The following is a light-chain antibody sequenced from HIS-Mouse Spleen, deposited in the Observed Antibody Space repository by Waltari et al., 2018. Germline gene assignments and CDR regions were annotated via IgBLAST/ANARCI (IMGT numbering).Light chain of an antibody. J-gene: IGLJ2*01. Sequence: QSALTQPASVSGSPGQSITISCTGTSSDVGGYNYVSWYQQHPGKAPKLMIYDVSNRPTGVSNRCSGSKSGNTSSLTIFGIQAEDETDYYCSSYTSSSFNVVFGGGTKLTVL. V-gene: IGLV2-14*03. CDR3: SSYTSSSFNVV. CDR1: SSDVGGYNY. CDR2: DVS.